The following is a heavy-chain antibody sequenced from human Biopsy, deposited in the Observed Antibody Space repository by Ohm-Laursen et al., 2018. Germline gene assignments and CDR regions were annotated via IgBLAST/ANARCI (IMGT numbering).Heavy chain of an antibody. CDR1: GFTFSDYY. V-gene: IGHV3-11*01. CDR3: ARFPDFWSGYYVDS. Sequence: SLRLSCTAFGFTFSDYYMSWIRQAPGKGLEWISYLSSRGSNIYYADSVKGRFTVSRDNANNSLFLQMNSLRAEDTAVYYCARFPDFWSGYYVDSWGQGTLVTVSS. CDR2: LSSRGSNI. D-gene: IGHD3-3*01. J-gene: IGHJ4*02.